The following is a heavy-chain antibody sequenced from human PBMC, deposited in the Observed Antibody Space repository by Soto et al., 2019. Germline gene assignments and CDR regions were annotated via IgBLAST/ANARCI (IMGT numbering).Heavy chain of an antibody. CDR2: ILVGGST. J-gene: IGHJ3*02. D-gene: IGHD2-8*02. Sequence: EVQMLESGGGLVQPGGSLRLSCAASGFTCSSYDMSGVRQAPGKGLEWVSTILVGGSTHYPDSVKGRFTISRDNSKNTVFLQMNSLTAGDTAVYYCAMATETGGGALDICCEGTMITVSS. V-gene: IGHV3-23*01. CDR3: AMATETGGGALDI. CDR1: GFTCSSYD.